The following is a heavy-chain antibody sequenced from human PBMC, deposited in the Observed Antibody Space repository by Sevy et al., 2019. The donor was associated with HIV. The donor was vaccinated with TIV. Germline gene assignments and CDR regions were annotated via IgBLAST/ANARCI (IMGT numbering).Heavy chain of an antibody. D-gene: IGHD2-21*01. CDR2: IQYDGSNK. V-gene: IGHV3-30*02. Sequence: GGSLRLSCAASGFSFSSYGMHWVRQAPGKGLEWMSYIQYDGSNKDYGDSVKGRFTISRDNSKNTLYPQMNSLRVEDRAVFYCVKEGGGEGGDHWGQGTLVTVSS. CDR3: VKEGGGEGGDH. CDR1: GFSFSSYG. J-gene: IGHJ4*02.